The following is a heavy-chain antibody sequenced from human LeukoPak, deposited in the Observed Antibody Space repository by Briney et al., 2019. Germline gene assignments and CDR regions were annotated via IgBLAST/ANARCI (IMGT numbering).Heavy chain of an antibody. D-gene: IGHD2-8*01. V-gene: IGHV4-59*08. CDR1: GGSISSYY. Sequence: PSETLSLTCTVSGGSISSYYWSWIRQPPGKGLEWIGYIYYSGSTNYNPSLKSRVTISVDTSKNQFSLKLSSVTAADTAVYYCASGLGYCTNGVCYDYWGQGTLVTVSS. CDR2: IYYSGST. J-gene: IGHJ4*02. CDR3: ASGLGYCTNGVCYDY.